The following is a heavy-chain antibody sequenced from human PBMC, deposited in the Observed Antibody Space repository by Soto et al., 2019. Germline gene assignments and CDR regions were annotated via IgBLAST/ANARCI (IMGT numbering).Heavy chain of an antibody. V-gene: IGHV1-18*04. CDR2: INPYNANV. D-gene: IGHD3-16*01. CDR1: GYTFTNHG. CDR3: ARDRVAGIWGDAFDS. J-gene: IGHJ3*02. Sequence: QVQLVQSGAEVKKPGASVKVSCKTSGYTFTNHGINWVRQAPGQGLEWMGWINPYNANVNYAQKLQGRVTMTTDTSTSTAYRDLRSLTSDDTAVYYCARDRVAGIWGDAFDSWGQGKMVNVSS.